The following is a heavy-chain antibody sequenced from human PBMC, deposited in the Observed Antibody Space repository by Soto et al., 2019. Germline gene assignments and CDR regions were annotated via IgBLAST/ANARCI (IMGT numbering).Heavy chain of an antibody. Sequence: GGSLRLSCAASGFTFEDYGLSWVRQAPGKGLEWVSGISWTGDTTGYADSVKGRFTIFRDNAKNSLYLQMNSLRAEDTASYYCARDPGDGDYVNYFGYRGQGTLVTVSS. CDR1: GFTFEDYG. CDR3: ARDPGDGDYVNYFGY. J-gene: IGHJ4*02. CDR2: ISWTGDTT. V-gene: IGHV3-20*04. D-gene: IGHD4-17*01.